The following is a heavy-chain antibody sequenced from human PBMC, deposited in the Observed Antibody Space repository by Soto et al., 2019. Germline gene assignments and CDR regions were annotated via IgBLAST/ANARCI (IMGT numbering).Heavy chain of an antibody. Sequence: EVQLVESGGGLVQPGGSLRLSCAASGFTFSSYEMNWVRQAPGKGLVWVSYISSSGSTIYYADSVKGRFTISRDNAKNALSLQMNSLRAEDTAVYYCARTTLYELQWLVDVDVWCQGTTFTVSS. CDR3: ARTTLYELQWLVDVDV. CDR1: GFTFSSYE. J-gene: IGHJ6*02. D-gene: IGHD6-19*01. V-gene: IGHV3-48*03. CDR2: ISSSGSTI.